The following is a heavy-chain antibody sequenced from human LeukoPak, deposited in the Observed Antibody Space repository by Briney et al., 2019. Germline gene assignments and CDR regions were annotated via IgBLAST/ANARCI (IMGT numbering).Heavy chain of an antibody. CDR2: ISGSGGST. CDR1: GFSFSSYS. V-gene: IGHV3-23*01. D-gene: IGHD1-26*01. Sequence: PGRSLRLSCTTSGFSFSSYSVGWVRQAPEKGLEWVSTISGSGGSTNYADSVEGRFTVSRDNSKNRLFLQMNSLRADDTAVYYCGKVSFYMVSMLDFWGQGTLVTVSS. J-gene: IGHJ4*02. CDR3: GKVSFYMVSMLDF.